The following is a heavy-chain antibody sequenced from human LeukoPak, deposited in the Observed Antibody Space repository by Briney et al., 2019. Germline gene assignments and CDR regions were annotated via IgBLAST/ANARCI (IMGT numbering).Heavy chain of an antibody. CDR2: FDPEDGET. CDR1: GYTFTSYY. V-gene: IGHV1-24*01. J-gene: IGHJ4*02. CDR3: ATAKSIHGGPDY. Sequence: ASVTVSCTASGYTFTSYYMHWVRQAPGKGLEWMGGFDPEDGETIYAQKFQGRVTMTEDTSTDTAYMELSSLRSEDTAVYYCATAKSIHGGPDYWGQGTLVTVSS. D-gene: IGHD6-6*01.